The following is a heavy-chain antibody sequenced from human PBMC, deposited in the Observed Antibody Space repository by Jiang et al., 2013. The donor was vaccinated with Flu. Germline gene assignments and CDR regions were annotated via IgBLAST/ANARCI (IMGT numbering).Heavy chain of an antibody. CDR3: ARQDDSSGYYYFDY. CDR1: GYSFTSYW. V-gene: IGHV5-10-1*04. D-gene: IGHD3-22*01. Sequence: SLRISCKGSGYSFTSYWITWVRQMPGKGLEWMGRIDPSDSYTDYSPSFQGQVTISADKSISTAYLQWSSLKASDTAMYYCARQDDSSGYYYFDYWGQGTLVTVSS. CDR2: IDPSDSYT. J-gene: IGHJ4*02.